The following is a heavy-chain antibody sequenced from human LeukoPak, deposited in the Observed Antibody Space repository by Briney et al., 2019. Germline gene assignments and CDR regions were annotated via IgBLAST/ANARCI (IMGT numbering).Heavy chain of an antibody. J-gene: IGHJ4*02. D-gene: IGHD3-22*01. CDR3: ARSLYYYDSSGYYYVPYRYYFDY. Sequence: ASVKVSCKASGYTFTSYYMHWVRQAPGQGLEWMGIINPSGGSTSYAQKFQGRVTMTRDTSTSTVYMELSSLRSEDTAVYYCARSLYYYDSSGYYYVPYRYYFDYWGQGTLVTVSS. CDR1: GYTFTSYY. CDR2: INPSGGST. V-gene: IGHV1-46*01.